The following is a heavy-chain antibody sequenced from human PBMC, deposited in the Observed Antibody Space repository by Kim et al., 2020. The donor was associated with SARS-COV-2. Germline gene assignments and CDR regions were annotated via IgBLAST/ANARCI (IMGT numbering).Heavy chain of an antibody. CDR1: GGTFSSYA. CDR2: IIPIFGTA. J-gene: IGHJ3*02. D-gene: IGHD3-22*01. Sequence: SVKVSCKASGGTFSSYAISWVRQAPGQGLEWMGGIIPIFGTANYAQKFQGRVTITADESTSTAYMELSSLRSEDTAVYYCARSITMIVVVIEPPDAFDIWGQGTMVTVSS. V-gene: IGHV1-69*13. CDR3: ARSITMIVVVIEPPDAFDI.